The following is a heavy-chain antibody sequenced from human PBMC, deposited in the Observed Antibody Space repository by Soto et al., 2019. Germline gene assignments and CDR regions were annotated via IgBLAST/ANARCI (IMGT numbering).Heavy chain of an antibody. CDR2: IFDSGNA. Sequence: SETLSLTCTVSGGSINSYCWSWIRQPPGKGLEWIAYIFDSGNANYNPSLKSRVTISVDTSKNQFSLKLTSVTAADTAVYYCARHRRTTVAKFYFDNWGQGALVTVPQ. CDR3: ARHRRTTVAKFYFDN. CDR1: GGSINSYC. J-gene: IGHJ4*02. V-gene: IGHV4-59*08. D-gene: IGHD4-4*01.